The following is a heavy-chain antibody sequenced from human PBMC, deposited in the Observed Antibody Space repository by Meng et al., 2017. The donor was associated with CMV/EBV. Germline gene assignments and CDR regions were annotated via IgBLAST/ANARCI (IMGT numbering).Heavy chain of an antibody. CDR2: IIPIFGTA. CDR1: VGTFSSYV. CDR3: ARGGYSYGNYYYYGMDV. V-gene: IGHV1-69*05. D-gene: IGHD5-18*01. Sequence: SVPVSCKASVGTFSSYVISWVRQAPGQGLEWMGGIIPIFGTANYAQKFQGRVTITTDESTSTAYMELSSLRSEDTAVYYCARGGYSYGNYYYYGMDVWGQGTTVTVS. J-gene: IGHJ6*02.